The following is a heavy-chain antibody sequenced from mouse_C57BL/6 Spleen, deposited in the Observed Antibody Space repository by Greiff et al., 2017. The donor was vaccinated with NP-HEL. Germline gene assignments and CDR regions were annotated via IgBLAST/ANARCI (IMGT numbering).Heavy chain of an antibody. CDR2: FYPGSGSI. J-gene: IGHJ1*03. V-gene: IGHV1-62-2*01. Sequence: VKLVESGAELVKPGASVKLSCKASGYTFTEYTIHWVKQRSGQGLEWIGWFYPGSGSIKYNEKFKDKATLTADKSSSTVYMELSRLTSEDSAVYCCARHETPRKGFWYFDVWGTGTTVTVSS. CDR3: ARHETPRKGFWYFDV. CDR1: GYTFTEYT.